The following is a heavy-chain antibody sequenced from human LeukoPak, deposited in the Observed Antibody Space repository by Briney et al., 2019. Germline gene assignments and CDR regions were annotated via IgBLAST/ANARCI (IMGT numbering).Heavy chain of an antibody. CDR1: SGSITSGNYF. D-gene: IGHD3-3*01. J-gene: IGHJ5*02. Sequence: SQTLSLTCTVSSGSITSGNYFWSWIRQPAGKGLEWIGRIYTSGSTNYNPSLKSRVTMSVDTSKNQFSLKLSSVTAADTAVYYCARMFRDFWSGYGNWFDPWGQGTLVTVSS. CDR3: ARMFRDFWSGYGNWFDP. V-gene: IGHV4-61*02. CDR2: IYTSGST.